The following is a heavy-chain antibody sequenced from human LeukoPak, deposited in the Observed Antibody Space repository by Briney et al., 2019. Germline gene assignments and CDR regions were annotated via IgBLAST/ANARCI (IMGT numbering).Heavy chain of an antibody. D-gene: IGHD5-12*01. CDR1: GFIFNNFA. CDR2: INGTSSET. CDR3: AKDYGPDIVGTIGGY. V-gene: IGHV3-23*01. J-gene: IGHJ4*02. Sequence: GGSLRLSCAASGFIFNNFAMSWVRRAPGQGLEWVSSINGTSSETWHADSVEGRFTISRDNSKNTLYLQMNSLRADDTAIYYCAKDYGPDIVGTIGGYWGQGTLVTVSS.